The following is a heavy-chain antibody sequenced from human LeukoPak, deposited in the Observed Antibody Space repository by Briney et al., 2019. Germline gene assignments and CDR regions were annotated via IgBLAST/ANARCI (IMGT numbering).Heavy chain of an antibody. V-gene: IGHV3-48*03. CDR3: ARLGDKDVDIVATIEWGFDY. Sequence: PGGSLRLSCATSGFTFSSYEMNWVRQAPGKGLEWVSYISSSGFTIYYADSVKGRFTISRDNARNSLFLQMNSPRAEDTAVYYCARLGDKDVDIVATIEWGFDYWGQGTLVTVSS. J-gene: IGHJ4*02. D-gene: IGHD5-12*01. CDR2: ISSSGFTI. CDR1: GFTFSSYE.